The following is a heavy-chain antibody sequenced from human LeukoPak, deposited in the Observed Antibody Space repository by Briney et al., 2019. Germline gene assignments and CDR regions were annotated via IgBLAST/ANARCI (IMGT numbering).Heavy chain of an antibody. CDR3: AREGSDWNYYYYMDV. CDR1: GFRFNTYW. CDR2: IKQDGNEK. Sequence: PGGSLRLSCAASGFRFNTYWMSWVRQAPGKGLEWVANIKQDGNEKYYADSVKGRFTISRDNGKNSLDLQMNSLRAEDTAVYYCAREGSDWNYYYYMDVWGKGTTVTISS. V-gene: IGHV3-7*01. J-gene: IGHJ6*03. D-gene: IGHD6-19*01.